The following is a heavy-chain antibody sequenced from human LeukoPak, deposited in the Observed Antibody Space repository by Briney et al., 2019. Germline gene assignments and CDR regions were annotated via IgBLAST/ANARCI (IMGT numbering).Heavy chain of an antibody. V-gene: IGHV4-59*01. D-gene: IGHD6-19*01. J-gene: IGHJ1*01. CDR2: IYYSGST. CDR3: ASGQWLVPLLYFQH. Sequence: PSETLSLTCTVSGGSISSYCWSWIRQPPGKGLEWIGYIYYSGSTNYNPSLKSRVTISVDTSKNQFSLKLSSVTAADTAVYYCASGQWLVPLLYFQHWGQGTLVTVSS. CDR1: GGSISSYC.